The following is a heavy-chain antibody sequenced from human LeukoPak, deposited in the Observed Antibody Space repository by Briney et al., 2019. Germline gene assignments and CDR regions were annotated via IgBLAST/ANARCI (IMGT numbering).Heavy chain of an antibody. V-gene: IGHV1-69*11. D-gene: IGHD6-13*01. CDR2: IIPILGTA. J-gene: IGHJ6*03. CDR3: ARGFVKQQLVPTPPYYMDV. Sequence: GASVKVSCKAPGGTFSSYAISWVRQAPGQGLEWMGRIIPILGTANYAQKFQGRVTITADESTSTAYMELSSLRSEDTAVYYCARGFVKQQLVPTPPYYMDVWGKGTTVTVSS. CDR1: GGTFSSYA.